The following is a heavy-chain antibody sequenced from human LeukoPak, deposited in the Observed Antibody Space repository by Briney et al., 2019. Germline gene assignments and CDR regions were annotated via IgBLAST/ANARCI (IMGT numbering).Heavy chain of an antibody. D-gene: IGHD3/OR15-3a*01. CDR3: ARQTGSGLFILP. CDR1: GVSISSSYSY. Sequence: SETLSLTCTVSGVSISSSYSYWGWIRQPPGMGLEWIGSIYYTGNTCYNASLKSQVSISIDTSKNQFSLKLTSVTAADTAVYYCARQTGSGLFILPGGQGTLVTVSS. V-gene: IGHV4-39*01. J-gene: IGHJ4*02. CDR2: IYYTGNT.